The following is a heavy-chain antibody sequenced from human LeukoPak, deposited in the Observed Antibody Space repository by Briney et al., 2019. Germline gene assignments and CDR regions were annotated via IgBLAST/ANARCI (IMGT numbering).Heavy chain of an antibody. CDR3: ARGKIAVAGSGAFDI. Sequence: ASVKVSCKASGYTFTSYAMHWVRQAPGQRLEWMGWINAGNGNTKYSQKFQGRVTITRDTSASTAYMELSSLRSEDTAVYYCARGKIAVAGSGAFDIWGQGTMVTVSS. V-gene: IGHV1-3*01. J-gene: IGHJ3*02. CDR2: INAGNGNT. D-gene: IGHD6-19*01. CDR1: GYTFTSYA.